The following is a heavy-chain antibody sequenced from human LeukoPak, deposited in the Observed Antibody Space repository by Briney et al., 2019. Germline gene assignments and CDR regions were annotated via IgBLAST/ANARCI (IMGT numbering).Heavy chain of an antibody. D-gene: IGHD3-3*01. CDR2: ISSNGGST. CDR1: GFTFRSYA. Sequence: PGRSLRLSCAASGFTFRSYAMHCVRQAPGKGLEYVSSISSNGGSTYYANSVKGRFSISRDNSKNTLYLQMGSQRAEDMAVYYCARVSAHDAFHIWGQGTMVSVSS. CDR3: ARVSAHDAFHI. J-gene: IGHJ3*02. V-gene: IGHV3-64*01.